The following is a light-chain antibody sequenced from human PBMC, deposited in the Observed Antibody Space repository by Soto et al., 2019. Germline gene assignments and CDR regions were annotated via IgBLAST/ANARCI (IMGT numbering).Light chain of an antibody. CDR2: DVS. V-gene: IGLV2-11*01. Sequence: QSVLTQPRSVSGSPGQSVAISCTGTSSDVGDYNYVSWYQQHPGKAPKVMIYDVSKRPSGVPDRFSGSKSGNTASLTISGLQAEDEADYYCCSYAGSPCVFGTGTKVTVL. J-gene: IGLJ1*01. CDR3: CSYAGSPCV. CDR1: SSDVGDYNY.